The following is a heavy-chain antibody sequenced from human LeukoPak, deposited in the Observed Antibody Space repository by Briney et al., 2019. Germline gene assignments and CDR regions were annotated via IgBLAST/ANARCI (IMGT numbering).Heavy chain of an antibody. V-gene: IGHV4-59*12. CDR2: IYYSGST. CDR3: ARGSRITMVRGVIIRATTHYYYMDV. J-gene: IGHJ6*03. Sequence: SETLSLTCTVSGGSISSYYWSWIRQPPGKGLEWIGYIYYSGSTNYNPSLKSRVTISVDTSKNQFSLKLSSVTAADTAVYYCARGSRITMVRGVIIRATTHYYYMDVWGKGTTVTVSS. D-gene: IGHD3-10*01. CDR1: GGSISSYY.